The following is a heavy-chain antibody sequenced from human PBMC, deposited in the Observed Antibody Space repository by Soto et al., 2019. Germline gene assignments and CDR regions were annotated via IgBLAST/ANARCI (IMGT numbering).Heavy chain of an antibody. J-gene: IGHJ3*01. Sequence: QVQLVESGGGVVQPGRSLRLSCAASGFTFSSYGMHWVRQAPGKGLEWVAVISYDGSNKYYADSVKGRFTISRDNSKNTLYLQMNSLRAEDTAVYYCAKDAGEDAFDFWGQGTMVTVSS. CDR1: GFTFSSYG. CDR2: ISYDGSNK. CDR3: AKDAGEDAFDF. V-gene: IGHV3-30*18.